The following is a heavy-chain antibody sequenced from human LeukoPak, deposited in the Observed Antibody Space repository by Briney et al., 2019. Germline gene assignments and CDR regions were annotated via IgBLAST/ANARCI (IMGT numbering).Heavy chain of an antibody. D-gene: IGHD3-3*01. CDR1: GFTFSSYG. Sequence: GGSLRLSCGASGFTFSSYGMHWVRQAPGKGLEWVAFIRYDGSNKYYADSVKGRFTISRDNSKNTLYLQMNSLRAEDTAVYYCAKGTYDFWSALYYFDYWGQGTLVTVSS. CDR2: IRYDGSNK. J-gene: IGHJ4*02. CDR3: AKGTYDFWSALYYFDY. V-gene: IGHV3-30*02.